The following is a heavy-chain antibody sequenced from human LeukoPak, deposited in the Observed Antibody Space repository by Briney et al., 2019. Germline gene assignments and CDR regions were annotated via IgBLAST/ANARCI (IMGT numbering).Heavy chain of an antibody. J-gene: IGHJ4*02. Sequence: GRSLRLSCAASKFTFSNYGMHWVRQAPGKGLEWVAVISSDGSNKYYADSVKGRFTISRDNSKNTLYLQMNSLRAEDTAVYYCAKCPSGVLRYFAPIDYWAREPWSPSPQ. V-gene: IGHV3-30*18. D-gene: IGHD3-9*01. CDR1: KFTFSNYG. CDR3: AKCPSGVLRYFAPIDY. CDR2: ISSDGSNK.